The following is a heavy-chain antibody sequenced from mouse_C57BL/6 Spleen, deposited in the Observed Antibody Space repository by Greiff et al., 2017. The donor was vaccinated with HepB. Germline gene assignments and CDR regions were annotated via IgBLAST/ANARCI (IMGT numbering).Heavy chain of an antibody. Sequence: EVQVVESGGGLVKPGGSLKLSCAASGFTFSSYAMSWVRQTPEKRLEWVATISDGGSYTYYPDNVKGRFTISRDNAKNNLYLQMSHLKSEDTAMYYCARDRDSNYESFSYFDYWGQGTTLTVSS. D-gene: IGHD2-5*01. CDR3: ARDRDSNYESFSYFDY. V-gene: IGHV5-4*01. J-gene: IGHJ2*01. CDR1: GFTFSSYA. CDR2: ISDGGSYT.